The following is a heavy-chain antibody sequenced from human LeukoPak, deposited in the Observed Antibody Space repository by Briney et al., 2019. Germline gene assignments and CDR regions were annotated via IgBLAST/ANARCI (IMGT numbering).Heavy chain of an antibody. Sequence: SETLSLTCTVSGGSISSYYWSWIRQPPGKGLEWIGYIYTSGSTNYNPSLKSRVTMSVDTSKNQFSLKLSSVTAADTAVYYCARPTIFEYYFDYWGQGTLVTVSS. V-gene: IGHV4-4*08. CDR1: GGSISSYY. D-gene: IGHD3-9*01. CDR3: ARPTIFEYYFDY. J-gene: IGHJ4*02. CDR2: IYTSGST.